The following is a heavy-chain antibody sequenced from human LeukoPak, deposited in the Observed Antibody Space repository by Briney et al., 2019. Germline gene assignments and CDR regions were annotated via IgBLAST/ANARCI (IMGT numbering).Heavy chain of an antibody. CDR1: GGSISSSNW. CDR2: IYYSGST. V-gene: IGHV4-4*02. J-gene: IGHJ4*02. CDR3: ARHEELLRNFDY. D-gene: IGHD1-26*01. Sequence: SGTLSLTCAVSGGSISSSNWWSWVRQPPGKGLEWIGSIYYSGSTYYNPSLRSRVTISVDTSKNQFSLKLSSVTAADTAVYYCARHEELLRNFDYWGQGTLVTVSS.